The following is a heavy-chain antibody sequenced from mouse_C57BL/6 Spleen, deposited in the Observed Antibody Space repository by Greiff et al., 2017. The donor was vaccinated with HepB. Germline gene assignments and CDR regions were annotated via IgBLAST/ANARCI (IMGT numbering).Heavy chain of an antibody. CDR3: TKLTGFAY. Sequence: VQLKESGAELVRPGASVKLSCTASGFNIKDDYMHWVKQRPEQGLEWIGWIDPENGDTEYASKFQGKATITADTSSNTAYLQLSSLTSEDTAVYYCTKLTGFAYWGQGTLVTVSA. D-gene: IGHD4-1*01. CDR1: GFNIKDDY. J-gene: IGHJ3*01. CDR2: IDPENGDT. V-gene: IGHV14-4*01.